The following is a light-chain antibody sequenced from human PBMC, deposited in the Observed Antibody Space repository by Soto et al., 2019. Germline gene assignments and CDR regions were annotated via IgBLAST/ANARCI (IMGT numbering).Light chain of an antibody. J-gene: IGKJ3*01. CDR1: QSVSSY. Sequence: EIVLTQSPGTLSLSPGERATLSCRASQSVSSYLAWYQQKPGQAPRLLIYDASNRATGIPSRFSGSGSGTDFTHTISSLEPEDFAVYYCQQHNNWLGFTFGPGTKVDIK. CDR2: DAS. V-gene: IGKV3-11*01. CDR3: QQHNNWLGFT.